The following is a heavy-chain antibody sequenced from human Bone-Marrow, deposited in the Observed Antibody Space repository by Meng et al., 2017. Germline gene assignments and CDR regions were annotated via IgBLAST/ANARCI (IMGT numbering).Heavy chain of an antibody. D-gene: IGHD6-13*01. J-gene: IGHJ4*02. Sequence: GESLKISCVASGVSFTDAWMSWVRQAPGKGLEWVGRIETKSEGGTADYAAPVKGRFSISRDDSKNTLYLQMNTLISEDTGVYFCATGAAAADHWVQGTLVTVS. V-gene: IGHV3-15*04. CDR1: GVSFTDAW. CDR2: IETKSEGGTA. CDR3: ATGAAAADH.